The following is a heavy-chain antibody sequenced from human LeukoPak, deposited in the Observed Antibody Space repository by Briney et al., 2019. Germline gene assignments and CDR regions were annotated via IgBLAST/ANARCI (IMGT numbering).Heavy chain of an antibody. CDR2: IYTSGST. J-gene: IGHJ4*02. D-gene: IGHD4-11*01. Sequence: SETLSLTCTVSGGSISSYYWSWIRLPAGKGLEWIGRIYTSGSTNYNPSLKSRVTMSVDTSKNQFSLKLSSVTAADTAVYYCARESNPARPLDYWGQGTLVTVSS. CDR3: ARESNPARPLDY. CDR1: GGSISSYY. V-gene: IGHV4-4*07.